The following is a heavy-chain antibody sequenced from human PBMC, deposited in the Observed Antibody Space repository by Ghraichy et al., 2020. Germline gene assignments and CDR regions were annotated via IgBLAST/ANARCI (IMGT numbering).Heavy chain of an antibody. J-gene: IGHJ6*02. D-gene: IGHD4-23*01. CDR2: ITSSGRTI. CDR3: ARGSRVVRFYYYDGMDV. Sequence: GGSLRLSCVGSGFTFSSYSMNWVRQSPGKGLEWVSYITSSGRTIFYADSVKGRFTISRDNAQNSLYLQMNSLRDEDTAVYYCARGSRVVRFYYYDGMDVWGRGTTVTVS. V-gene: IGHV3-48*02. CDR1: GFTFSSYS.